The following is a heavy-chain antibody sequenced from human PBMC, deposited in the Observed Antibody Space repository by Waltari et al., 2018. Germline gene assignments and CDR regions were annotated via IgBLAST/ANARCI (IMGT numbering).Heavy chain of an antibody. CDR1: GFTFSSNA. CDR2: ISGSGGST. Sequence: EVQLLASGGGLVQPGGSLRLSCAASGFTFSSNATSWVRQAPGQGLEWVSAISGSGGSTYYAYSVKGRFTISRDNSKNTLYLQMYSLRAEDTAVYYCAKDLPYPPVAAAGTDFDDWRQGTLVTVSS. D-gene: IGHD6-13*01. CDR3: AKDLPYPPVAAAGTDFDD. J-gene: IGHJ4*02. V-gene: IGHV3-23*01.